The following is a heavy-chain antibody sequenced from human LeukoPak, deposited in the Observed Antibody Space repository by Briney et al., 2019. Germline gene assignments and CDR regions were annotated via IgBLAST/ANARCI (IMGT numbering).Heavy chain of an antibody. J-gene: IGHJ4*02. D-gene: IGHD6-6*01. CDR2: ISRSRTHI. Sequence: GGSLRLSCAASGFTLSRYSMNYVPQAPGKGLEWGSYISRSRTHIYYADSVKGRITISRDNARNSLYLQMNSLRAEDTAIYYCARSEHSSSSFDYWGQGTLVTVSS. CDR3: ARSEHSSSSFDY. CDR1: GFTLSRYS. V-gene: IGHV3-21*01.